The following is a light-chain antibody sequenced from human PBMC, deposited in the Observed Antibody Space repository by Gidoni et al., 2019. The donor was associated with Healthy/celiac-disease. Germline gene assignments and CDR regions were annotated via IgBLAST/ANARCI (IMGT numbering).Light chain of an antibody. CDR3: QVWDSNTVV. CDR2: RNS. Sequence: SYKLTQPLSVSVALGQTARITCGGKNIGRKNVHWYQQKPGQAPVMVIYRNSNRPSGIPERFSGSNSGNTATLTISRAQAGDEADYYCQVWDSNTVVFATGTKVTVL. J-gene: IGLJ1*01. V-gene: IGLV3-9*01. CDR1: NIGRKN.